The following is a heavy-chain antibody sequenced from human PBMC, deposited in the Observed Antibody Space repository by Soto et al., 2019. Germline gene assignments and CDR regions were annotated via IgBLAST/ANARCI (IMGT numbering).Heavy chain of an antibody. V-gene: IGHV3-48*01. CDR1: GFTLSDCA. J-gene: IGHJ6*03. Sequence: EVQLVESGGGLVQPGGSLRLSSATSGFTLSDCAMNWVRQAPGKGLEWVSYISSSSSVIDYADSVKGRFTVSRDNARNSLYLQMNSLRAEDTAVYYCARDLSWGSNWYYYMDVWGKGTTVTVSS. D-gene: IGHD7-27*01. CDR2: ISSSSSVI. CDR3: ARDLSWGSNWYYYMDV.